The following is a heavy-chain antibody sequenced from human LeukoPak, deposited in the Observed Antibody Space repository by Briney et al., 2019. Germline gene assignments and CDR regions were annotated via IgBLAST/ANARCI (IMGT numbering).Heavy chain of an antibody. V-gene: IGHV3-23*01. CDR3: ARPSSGWYGGNY. Sequence: GGSLRLSCAASGFTFSSYAMSWVRQAPGKGLEWVSAISGSGGSTYYADSVKGRFTISRDNAKNSLYLQMNSLRVEDTAVYYCARPSSGWYGGNYWGQGTLVTVSS. D-gene: IGHD6-19*01. CDR1: GFTFSSYA. CDR2: ISGSGGST. J-gene: IGHJ4*02.